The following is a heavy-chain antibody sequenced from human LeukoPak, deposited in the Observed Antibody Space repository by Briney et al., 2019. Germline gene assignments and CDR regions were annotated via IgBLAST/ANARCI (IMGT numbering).Heavy chain of an antibody. Sequence: PGGSLRLSCAASGFTFSNAWMSWVRQAPGKGLEWVGRIKSKTDGGTTDYAAPVKGRFTISRDDSKNTLYLQMNSLKTEGTAVYYCTGNYYGSGSYADFDYWGQGTLVTVSS. CDR3: TGNYYGSGSYADFDY. J-gene: IGHJ4*02. CDR2: IKSKTDGGTT. D-gene: IGHD3-10*01. CDR1: GFTFSNAW. V-gene: IGHV3-15*01.